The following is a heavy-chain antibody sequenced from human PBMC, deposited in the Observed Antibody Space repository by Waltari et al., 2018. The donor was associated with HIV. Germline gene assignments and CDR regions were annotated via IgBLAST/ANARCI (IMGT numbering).Heavy chain of an antibody. J-gene: IGHJ6*02. Sequence: EVQLVASGGGLIEPGGSLRVSCAASGFTISSNYMSWVRQAPGKGMEGVSVIDSGGSRYYADSVKGRFIISRDNSKNTVSLHMNSLRAEDTAVYYCARDPRSSGYYGMDVWGQGIKVTVSS. V-gene: IGHV3-53*01. CDR2: IDSGGSR. CDR1: GFTISSNY. D-gene: IGHD1-26*01. CDR3: ARDPRSSGYYGMDV.